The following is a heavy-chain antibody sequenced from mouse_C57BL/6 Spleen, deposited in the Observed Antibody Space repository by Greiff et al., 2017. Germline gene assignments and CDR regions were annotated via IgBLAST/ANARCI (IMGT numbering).Heavy chain of an antibody. Sequence: VQLQQPGTELVKPGASVKLSCKASGYTFTSDWMHWVKQRPGQGLEWIGNINPSNGGTNYNEKFKSKATLTVDKSSSTAYMQLSSLTSEDSAVYYCASYKGGYYAMDDWGQGTSVTVSS. J-gene: IGHJ4*01. V-gene: IGHV1-53*01. CDR1: GYTFTSDW. D-gene: IGHD1-3*01. CDR3: ASYKGGYYAMDD. CDR2: INPSNGGT.